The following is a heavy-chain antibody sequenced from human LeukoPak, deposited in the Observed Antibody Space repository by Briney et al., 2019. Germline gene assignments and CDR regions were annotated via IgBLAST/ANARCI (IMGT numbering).Heavy chain of an antibody. D-gene: IGHD6-19*01. V-gene: IGHV3-23*01. CDR1: GFTFSSYA. CDR2: ISGSGGST. J-gene: IGHJ5*02. CDR3: AKGQVVAGPSIRFDP. Sequence: PGGSLRLSCAASGFTFSSYAMSWVRQAPGKGLEWVSTISGSGGSTYYADSVKGRFTISRDNSKNTLYLQMNSLRAEDTAVYYCAKGQVVAGPSIRFDPWGQGTLVTVSS.